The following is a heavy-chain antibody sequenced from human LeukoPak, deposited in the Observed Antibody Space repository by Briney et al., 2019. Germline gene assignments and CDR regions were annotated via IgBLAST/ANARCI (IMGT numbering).Heavy chain of an antibody. CDR3: VAYNWNYPDY. D-gene: IGHD1-7*01. V-gene: IGHV3-74*01. CDR1: GFTFGSYY. CDR2: TNTVGSTT. Sequence: PGGSLRLSCAASGFTFGSYYMYWVRQAPGKGPVWVSGTNTVGSTTSYADSVVKGRFTISRDNAKNTLYLQMNSLRAEDTAVYYCVAYNWNYPDYWGQGTLVTVSS. J-gene: IGHJ4*02.